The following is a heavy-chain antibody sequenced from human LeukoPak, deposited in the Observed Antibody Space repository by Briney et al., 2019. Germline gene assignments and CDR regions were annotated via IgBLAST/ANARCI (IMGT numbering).Heavy chain of an antibody. CDR2: IYYSGSN. V-gene: IGHV4-39*07. CDR1: GGSISSSSYY. D-gene: IGHD6-19*01. CDR3: ASGRYSSGWYYGFDP. J-gene: IGHJ5*02. Sequence: SETLSLTCTVAGGSISSSSYYWGWIRQPPGKGLEWIGSIYYSGSNYYNQSLKSRVTISVDTSKNQFSLKLSSVTAADTAVYYCASGRYSSGWYYGFDPWGQGTLVTVSS.